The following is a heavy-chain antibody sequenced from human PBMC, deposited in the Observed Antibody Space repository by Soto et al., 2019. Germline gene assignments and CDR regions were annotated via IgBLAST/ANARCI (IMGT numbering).Heavy chain of an antibody. CDR2: IYYSGST. D-gene: IGHD3-10*01. V-gene: IGHV4-59*08. CDR3: ARHNYGSGSTYFDY. CDR1: GGSISSYY. J-gene: IGHJ4*02. Sequence: SSETLSLTCTVSGGSISSYYWSWIRQPPGKGLEWIGYIYYSGSTNYNPSLKSRVTISVDTSKNQFSLKLNSMTAADTAVYYCARHNYGSGSTYFDYWGQGTLGTVSS.